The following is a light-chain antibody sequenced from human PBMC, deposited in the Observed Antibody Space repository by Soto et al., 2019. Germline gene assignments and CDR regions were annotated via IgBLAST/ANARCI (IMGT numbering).Light chain of an antibody. CDR1: QSVSSN. Sequence: EIVLRQSPSTRAVSSGVTAPLSCMASQSVSSNLAWYQQKPGQAPRLLIYGASTRATGIPARFSGSGSGTEFTRTISSLQSEDFAVYDCQQYNNWPLAFVGGTKVDI. CDR2: GAS. V-gene: IGKV3-15*01. CDR3: QQYNNWPLA. J-gene: IGKJ4*01.